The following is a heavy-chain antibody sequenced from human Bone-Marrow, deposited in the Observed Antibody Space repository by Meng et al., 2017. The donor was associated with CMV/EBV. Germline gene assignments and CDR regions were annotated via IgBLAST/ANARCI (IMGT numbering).Heavy chain of an antibody. Sequence: SVKVSCKASGGTFSSYAISWVRQAPGQGLEWMGGIIPIFGTANYAQKFQGRVTITTDESTSTAYMELSSLRSEDTAVYYCARGTIFGVVIGCGMDVWGQGTTVTVPS. CDR3: ARGTIFGVVIGCGMDV. CDR2: IIPIFGTA. CDR1: GGTFSSYA. J-gene: IGHJ6*02. V-gene: IGHV1-69*05. D-gene: IGHD3-3*01.